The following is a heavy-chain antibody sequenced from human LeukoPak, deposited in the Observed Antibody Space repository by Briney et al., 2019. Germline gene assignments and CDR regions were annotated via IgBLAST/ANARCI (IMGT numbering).Heavy chain of an antibody. D-gene: IGHD3-10*01. V-gene: IGHV4-61*02. CDR1: GGSISSGSYY. Sequence: SETLSLTCTVSGGSISSGSYYWSWIRQPAGKGLEWIGRIYTSGSTNYNPSLKSRVTISVDTSKNQFSLKLSSVTAADTAVYYCARSSGSYYSILDDYYMDVWGKGTTVTISS. CDR3: ARSSGSYYSILDDYYMDV. CDR2: IYTSGST. J-gene: IGHJ6*03.